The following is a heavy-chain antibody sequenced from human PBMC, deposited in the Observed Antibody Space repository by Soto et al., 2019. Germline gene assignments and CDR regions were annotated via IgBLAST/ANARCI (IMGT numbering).Heavy chain of an antibody. CDR1: GFTFSSYA. CDR2: MSGSGGST. J-gene: IGHJ4*02. CDR3: ARRGSGSYYDY. V-gene: IGHV3-23*01. D-gene: IGHD1-26*01. Sequence: EVQLLESGGGLVQPGGSLRLSCAASGFTFSSYAMRWVRQAPVKGLELVSAMSGSGGSTYYADSVKGRFTISRDNSKNTLYLQMNSLRAEDTAVYYCARRGSGSYYDYWGQGTLVTVSS.